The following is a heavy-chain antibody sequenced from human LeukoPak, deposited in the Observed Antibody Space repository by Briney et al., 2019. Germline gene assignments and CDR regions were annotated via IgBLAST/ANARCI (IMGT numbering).Heavy chain of an antibody. V-gene: IGHV3-64*01. CDR1: GFTFSSYA. D-gene: IGHD6-6*01. Sequence: SGGSLRLSCAASGFTFSSYAMHWVRQAPGKGLEYVSAISSNGGSTYYANSVKGRFTISRDNSKNTLYLQMGSLRAEDMAVYCCARETLAARPGYYYYYMDVWGKGTTVTVSS. J-gene: IGHJ6*03. CDR3: ARETLAARPGYYYYYMDV. CDR2: ISSNGGST.